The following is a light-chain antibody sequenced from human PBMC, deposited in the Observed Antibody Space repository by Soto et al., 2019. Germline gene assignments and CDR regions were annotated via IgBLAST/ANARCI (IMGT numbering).Light chain of an antibody. CDR1: QSVSNN. CDR2: GAS. CDR3: QQYNNWWT. V-gene: IGKV3-15*01. J-gene: IGKJ1*01. Sequence: EIVMTQSPATLSVSPGERATLSCRATQSVSNNLAWYQKKPGQAPRLLIYGASTRATGIPARFSGSGSGTEFTLTLSSLQSEDFAVYYCQQYNNWWTFGQGTRGEIK.